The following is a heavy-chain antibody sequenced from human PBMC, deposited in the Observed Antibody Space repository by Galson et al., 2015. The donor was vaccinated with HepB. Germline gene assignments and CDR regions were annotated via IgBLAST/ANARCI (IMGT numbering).Heavy chain of an antibody. D-gene: IGHD3-10*01. CDR1: GFTFSNAW. V-gene: IGHV3-15*01. J-gene: IGHJ4*02. CDR2: IKSRTDGGTT. CDR3: TTDSGTFGELFVY. Sequence: SLRLSCAASGFTFSNAWMSWVRQAPGKGLEWVGRIKSRTDGGTTDYAAPVKGRFTISRDDSKNTLYLQMNSLKTEDTAVYYCTTDSGTFGELFVYWGQGTLVTVSS.